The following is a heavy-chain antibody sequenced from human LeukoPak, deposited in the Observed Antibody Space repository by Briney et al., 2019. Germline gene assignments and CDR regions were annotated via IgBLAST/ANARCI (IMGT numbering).Heavy chain of an antibody. D-gene: IGHD6-13*01. V-gene: IGHV4-34*01. CDR1: GVSFTGYD. Sequence: SQTLSLTSALSGVSFTGYDWSWIRQPPGPRLKDIGEINHSGSTNYNPSLKTRSTKSVDTSTNHFTLNLSSWTAAETGVYYCAREPKYSSSWRGAFQNWGEGTLGTVSS. CDR2: INHSGST. J-gene: IGHJ1*01. CDR3: AREPKYSSSWRGAFQN.